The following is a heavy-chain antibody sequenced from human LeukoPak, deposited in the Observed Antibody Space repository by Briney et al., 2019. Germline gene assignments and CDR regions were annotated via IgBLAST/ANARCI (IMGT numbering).Heavy chain of an antibody. D-gene: IGHD3-10*01. J-gene: IGHJ6*03. CDR1: GFTFSSYA. Sequence: PGGSLRLSCAASGFTFSSYAMSWVRQAPGEGLQWVSGISGSGSGTYYADSVKGRFTISRDNAKNSLYLQMNSLRADDTAVYYCARFAAGGSYYYYMDVWGKGTTVTVSS. CDR3: ARFAAGGSYYYYMDV. V-gene: IGHV3-23*01. CDR2: ISGSGSGT.